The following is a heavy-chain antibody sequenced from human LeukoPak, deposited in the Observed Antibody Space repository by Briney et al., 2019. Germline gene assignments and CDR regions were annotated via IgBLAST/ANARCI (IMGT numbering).Heavy chain of an antibody. J-gene: IGHJ6*03. CDR2: INTNTGNP. CDR3: ARPLSRTLYYYYMDV. V-gene: IGHV7-4-1*02. D-gene: IGHD3-3*02. CDR1: GYTFTSYA. Sequence: ASVKVSCKASGYTFTSYAMNWVRQAPGQGLEWMGWINTNTGNPTYAQGFTGRFVFSLDTSVSTAYLQISSLKAEDTAVYYCARPLSRTLYYYYMDVWGKGTTVTVSS.